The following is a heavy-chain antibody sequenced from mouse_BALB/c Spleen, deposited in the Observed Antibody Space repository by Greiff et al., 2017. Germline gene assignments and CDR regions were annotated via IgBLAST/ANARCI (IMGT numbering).Heavy chain of an antibody. V-gene: IGHV1S56*01. CDR2: IYPGDGST. CDR1: GYTFTSYD. CDR3: ARSGGGLYYYAMDY. J-gene: IGHJ4*01. D-gene: IGHD2-3*01. Sequence: VQGVESGPELVKPGALVKISCKASGYTFTSYDINWVKQRPGQGLEWIGWIYPGDGSTKYNEKFKGKATLTADKSSSTAYMQLSSLTSENSAVYFCARSGGGLYYYAMDYWGQGTSVTVSS.